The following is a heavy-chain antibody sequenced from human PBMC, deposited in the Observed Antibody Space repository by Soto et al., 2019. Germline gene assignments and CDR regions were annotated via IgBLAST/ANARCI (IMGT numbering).Heavy chain of an antibody. CDR1: GYSFTSYW. J-gene: IGHJ4*02. CDR2: IDPSDSYT. Sequence: PGESLKISCKGSGYSFTSYWISWVRQMPGKGLEWMGRIDPSDSYTNYSPSFQGHVTTSADKSISTAYLQWSSLKASDTAMYYCARLASSSSTPRSGVDYWGQGTLVTVSS. CDR3: ARLASSSSTPRSGVDY. V-gene: IGHV5-10-1*01. D-gene: IGHD6-6*01.